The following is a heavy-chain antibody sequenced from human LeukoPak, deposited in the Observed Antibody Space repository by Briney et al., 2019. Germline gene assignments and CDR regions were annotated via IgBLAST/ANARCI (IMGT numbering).Heavy chain of an antibody. J-gene: IGHJ5*02. CDR1: GFTFSSYA. CDR3: AKTPYYYGSGNNWFDP. CDR2: ISGSGGST. D-gene: IGHD3-10*01. Sequence: GGSLRLSCAAPGFTFSSYAMSWVRQAPGKGLEWVSAISGSGGSTYYADSVKGRFTISRDNSKNTLYLQMNSLRAEDTAVYYCAKTPYYYGSGNNWFDPWGQGTLVTVSS. V-gene: IGHV3-23*01.